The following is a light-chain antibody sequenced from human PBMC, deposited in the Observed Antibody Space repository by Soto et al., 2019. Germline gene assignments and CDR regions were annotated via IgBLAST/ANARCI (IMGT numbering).Light chain of an antibody. V-gene: IGKV1-39*01. CDR1: ESISIW. CDR2: AAS. J-gene: IGKJ5*01. CDR3: QQSYSNPIT. Sequence: IQMTQSPSTLSASLGDTVTITCRASESISIWLAWYQQKPGKAPKLLIYAASSLQSGVPSRFSGSGSGTDFTLTISSLQPEDFEAYYCQQSYSNPITFGQGTRLEIK.